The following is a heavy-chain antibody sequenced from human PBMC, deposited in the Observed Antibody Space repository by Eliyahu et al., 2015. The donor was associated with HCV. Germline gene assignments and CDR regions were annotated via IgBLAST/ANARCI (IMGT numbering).Heavy chain of an antibody. Sequence: QVQLVQSGAEVKKPGASVKVSCKASGYTFTDPFLHWVRQAPGQGLEWMGWINTNSGNTNYAQKFQGRVTMTRDSSISTAYMEVTRLRSDDTAVFYCARDNDWRFDTANYFFDYWGRGTLVTVSS. CDR3: ARDNDWRFDTANYFFDY. V-gene: IGHV1-2*02. D-gene: IGHD5-18*01. CDR1: GYTFTDPF. CDR2: INTNSGNT. J-gene: IGHJ4*02.